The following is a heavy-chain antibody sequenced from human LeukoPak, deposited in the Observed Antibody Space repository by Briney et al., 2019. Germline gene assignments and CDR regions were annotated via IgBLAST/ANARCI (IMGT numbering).Heavy chain of an antibody. Sequence: SETVSLTCTVSGGSISSYYWSWVRQPPGKGLEWIGYIYYSGSTNYNPSLKSRVTISVDTSKNQFSLKLSSVTAADTAVYYCARGESSYGYLLDYWGQGTLVTVSS. J-gene: IGHJ4*02. CDR3: ARGESSYGYLLDY. CDR2: IYYSGST. D-gene: IGHD5-18*01. V-gene: IGHV4-59*01. CDR1: GGSISSYY.